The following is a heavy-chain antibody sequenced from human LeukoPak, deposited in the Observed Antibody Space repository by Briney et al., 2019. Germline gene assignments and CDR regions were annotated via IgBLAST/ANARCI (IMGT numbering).Heavy chain of an antibody. Sequence: GGSLRLSCAASGFTFSTYEMNWVRQAPGKGLECVSYISGGGTTIYYADSVKGRFTISRDNAKNSLYLQMNSLRAEDTAVYYCARGVVAAYRYYYYYHMDVWGKGTTVTVSS. CDR2: ISGGGTTI. J-gene: IGHJ6*03. D-gene: IGHD2-15*01. CDR1: GFTFSTYE. CDR3: ARGVVAAYRYYYYYHMDV. V-gene: IGHV3-48*03.